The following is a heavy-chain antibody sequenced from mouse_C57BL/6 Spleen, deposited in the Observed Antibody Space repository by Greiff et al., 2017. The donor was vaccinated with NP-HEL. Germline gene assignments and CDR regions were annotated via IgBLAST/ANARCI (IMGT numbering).Heavy chain of an antibody. CDR2: ISYDGSN. CDR1: GYSFTSGYY. D-gene: IGHD1-1*01. J-gene: IGHJ3*01. CDR3: ARGDYYGALPY. V-gene: IGHV3-6*01. Sequence: DVKLQESGPGLVKPSQSLSLTCPVTGYSFTSGYYWNWLRQFPGNQLEWLGYISYDGSNNYNPSLKNRISITRDTSKNQFFLKLNSVTTEDTATYDGARGDYYGALPYWGQGTLVTVSA.